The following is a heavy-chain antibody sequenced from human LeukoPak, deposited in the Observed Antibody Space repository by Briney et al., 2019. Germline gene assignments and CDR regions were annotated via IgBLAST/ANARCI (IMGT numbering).Heavy chain of an antibody. CDR2: LSGSAGST. J-gene: IGHJ3*02. CDR3: ARGDLHYHDSTRRGFDI. V-gene: IGHV3-23*01. D-gene: IGHD3-16*01. CDR1: GFTFSTYG. Sequence: GGTLRLSCAASGFTFSTYGMSWVRQAPGKGLEWVSTLSGSAGSTYYADSVKGRFTISRDNSKNTLYLQMNSLRAEDTAVYYCARGDLHYHDSTRRGFDIWGQGTMVTVSS.